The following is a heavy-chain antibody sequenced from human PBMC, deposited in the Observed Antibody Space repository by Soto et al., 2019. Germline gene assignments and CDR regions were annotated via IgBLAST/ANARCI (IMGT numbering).Heavy chain of an antibody. CDR1: DVSISSGDYY. CDR2: IYYSGST. V-gene: IGHV4-30-4*02. Sequence: PSEALSLTCTVSDVSISSGDYYWSWIRQPPGKGLEWFGFIYYSGSTYYNPSLKSRVTIAVATSNNHFSLKLSSVTAADTAVYYCASLDTYYYGSGSSFDYWGQGALVTVCS. J-gene: IGHJ4*02. CDR3: ASLDTYYYGSGSSFDY. D-gene: IGHD3-10*01.